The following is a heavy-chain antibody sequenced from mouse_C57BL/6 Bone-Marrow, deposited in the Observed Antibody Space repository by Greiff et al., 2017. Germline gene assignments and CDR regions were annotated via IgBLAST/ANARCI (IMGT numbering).Heavy chain of an antibody. Sequence: EVKLEESGPGLVKPSQSLSLTCSVTGYSITSGYYWNWIRQFPGNKLEWMGYISYDGSNNYNPSLKNRIPITRDTSKNQFFLKLNSVTTEDTATYYCARGRAGSSYFDYWGQGTTLTVSS. CDR3: ARGRAGSSYFDY. V-gene: IGHV3-6*01. CDR1: GYSITSGYY. CDR2: ISYDGSN. D-gene: IGHD1-1*01. J-gene: IGHJ2*01.